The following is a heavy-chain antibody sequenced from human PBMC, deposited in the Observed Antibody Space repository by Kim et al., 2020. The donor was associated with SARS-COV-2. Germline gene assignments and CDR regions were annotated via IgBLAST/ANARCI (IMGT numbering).Heavy chain of an antibody. Sequence: SETLSLTCAVYGGSFSGYYWSWIRQPPGKGLEWIGEINHSGSTNYNPSLKSRVTISVDTSKNQFSLKLSSVTAADTAVYYCAREDTYHDAFDIWGQGTMVTVSS. D-gene: IGHD2-2*01. CDR1: GGSFSGYY. J-gene: IGHJ3*02. CDR2: INHSGST. CDR3: AREDTYHDAFDI. V-gene: IGHV4-34*01.